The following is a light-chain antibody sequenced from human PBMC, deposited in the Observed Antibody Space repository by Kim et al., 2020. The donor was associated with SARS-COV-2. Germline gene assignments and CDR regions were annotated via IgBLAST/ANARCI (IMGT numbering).Light chain of an antibody. V-gene: IGLV6-57*02. CDR3: QSYDSNNHAV. J-gene: IGLJ2*01. Sequence: KEVTISCYGSGSSIASNYGQWCQQRPGRAPTTVIYEDDRRPSGVPDRFSGSIDSSSNSASLTISGLKAEDEADYYCQSYDSNNHAVFGGGTQLTVL. CDR2: EDD. CDR1: GSSIASNY.